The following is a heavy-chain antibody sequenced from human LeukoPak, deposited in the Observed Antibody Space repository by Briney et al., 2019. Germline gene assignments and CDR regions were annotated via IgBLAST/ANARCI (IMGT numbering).Heavy chain of an antibody. V-gene: IGHV1-2*02. CDR1: GYTFTGYY. CDR3: AGASSGKCYGGSCYSDY. D-gene: IGHD2-15*01. CDR2: INPNSGGT. Sequence: ASVKVSCKASGYTFTGYYMHWVRQAPGQGLEWMGWINPNSGGTNYAQKFQGRVTMTRDTSISTAYMELSRLRSDDTAVYYFAGASSGKCYGGSCYSDYWGQGTLVTVSS. J-gene: IGHJ4*02.